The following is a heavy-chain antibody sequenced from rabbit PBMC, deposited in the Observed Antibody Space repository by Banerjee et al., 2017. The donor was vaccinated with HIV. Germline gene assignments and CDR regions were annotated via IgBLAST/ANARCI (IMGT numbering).Heavy chain of an antibody. CDR2: IYVGSSGNT. J-gene: IGHJ4*01. D-gene: IGHD6-1*01. Sequence: QEQLEESGGDLVKPEGSLTLTCTASGFSFNSNYYMCWVRQAPGKGLEWIACIYVGSSGNTYYASWAKGRFTISKTSSTTVTLQMTSLTAADTATYFCARSLYAGYANYGYALNLWGPGTLVTVS. V-gene: IGHV1S45*01. CDR3: ARSLYAGYANYGYALNL. CDR1: GFSFNSNYY.